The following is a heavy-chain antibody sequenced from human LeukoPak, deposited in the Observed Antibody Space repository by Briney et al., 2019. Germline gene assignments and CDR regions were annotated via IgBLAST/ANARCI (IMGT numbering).Heavy chain of an antibody. D-gene: IGHD3-9*01. V-gene: IGHV4-59*01. CDR1: GGSISSYY. Sequence: SETLSLTCTVSGGSISSYYWSWIRQPPGKGLEWFGYIYYSGSTNYNPSLKSRVTISVDTSKNQFSPKLSSVTAADTAVYYCASYDILTGFRGGYFDYWGQGTLVTVSS. CDR2: IYYSGST. CDR3: ASYDILTGFRGGYFDY. J-gene: IGHJ4*02.